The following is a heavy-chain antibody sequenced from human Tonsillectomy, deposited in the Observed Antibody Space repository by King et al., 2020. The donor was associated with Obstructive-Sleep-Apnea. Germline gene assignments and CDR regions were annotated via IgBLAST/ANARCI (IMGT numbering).Heavy chain of an antibody. V-gene: IGHV3-9*01. CDR2: ISWYSGSI. Sequence: VQLVESGGGLVQPGRSLRLSCAASGFTFDDYAMHWVRQAPGKGLEWVSGISWYSGSIGYADSVKGRFTISRDNAKNSLYLQMNSLRAEDTALYYCAKDQERDSSGFDYWGQGTLVTVSS. D-gene: IGHD6-19*01. CDR1: GFTFDDYA. J-gene: IGHJ4*02. CDR3: AKDQERDSSGFDY.